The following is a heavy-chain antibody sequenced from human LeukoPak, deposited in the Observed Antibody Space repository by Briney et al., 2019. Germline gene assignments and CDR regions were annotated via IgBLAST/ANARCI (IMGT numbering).Heavy chain of an antibody. D-gene: IGHD5-12*01. Sequence: NPSETLSLTCTVSGGSISSGDYYWSWIRQPAGKGLEWIGRIYTSGSTNYNPSLKSRVTISVDTSKNQFSLKLSSVTAADTAVYYCARVVSGYDLPPGWSYYYYYYMDVWGKGTTVTVSS. CDR3: ARVVSGYDLPPGWSYYYYYYMDV. CDR1: GGSISSGDYY. V-gene: IGHV4-61*02. CDR2: IYTSGST. J-gene: IGHJ6*03.